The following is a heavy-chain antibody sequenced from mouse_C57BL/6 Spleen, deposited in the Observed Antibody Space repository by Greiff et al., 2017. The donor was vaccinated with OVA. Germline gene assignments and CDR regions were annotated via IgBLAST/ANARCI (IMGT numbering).Heavy chain of an antibody. J-gene: IGHJ2*01. D-gene: IGHD2-5*01. CDR3: ARWAYYSNHYFDY. V-gene: IGHV1-26*01. Sequence: EVQLQQSGPELVKPGASVKISCKASGYTFTDYYMNWVKQSHGKSLEWIGDINPNNGGTSYNQKFKGKATLTVDKSSSTAYMELRSLTSEDSAVYYCARWAYYSNHYFDYWGQGTTLTVAS. CDR1: GYTFTDYY. CDR2: INPNNGGT.